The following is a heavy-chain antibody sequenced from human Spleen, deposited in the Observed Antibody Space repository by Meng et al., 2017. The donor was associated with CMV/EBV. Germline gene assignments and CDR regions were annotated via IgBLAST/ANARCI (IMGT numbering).Heavy chain of an antibody. Sequence: GESLKISCAASGFTFSSYGIHWVRQAPGKGLEWVAVIWYDGTNKYYADSVKGRFTISRDNSKNTLYLYMNSLRAEDTAVYYCAKDRSAEYYYYGMDVWGQGTTVTVSS. D-gene: IGHD6-13*01. CDR2: IWYDGTNK. CDR1: GFTFSSYG. CDR3: AKDRSAEYYYYGMDV. J-gene: IGHJ6*02. V-gene: IGHV3-33*06.